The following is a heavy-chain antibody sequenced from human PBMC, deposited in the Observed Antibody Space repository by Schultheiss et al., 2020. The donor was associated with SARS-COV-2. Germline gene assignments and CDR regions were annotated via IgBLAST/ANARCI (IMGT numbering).Heavy chain of an antibody. CDR2: IYYSGST. J-gene: IGHJ5*02. V-gene: IGHV4-39*07. D-gene: IGHD6-13*01. CDR3: ARDWGSSSWYWFDP. Sequence: SETLSLTCTVSGGSISSSSYYWGWIRQPPGKGLEWIGSIYYSGSTYYNPSLKSRVTISVDTSKNQFSLKLSSVTAADTAVYYCARDWGSSSWYWFDPWGQGTLVTVSS. CDR1: GGSISSSSYY.